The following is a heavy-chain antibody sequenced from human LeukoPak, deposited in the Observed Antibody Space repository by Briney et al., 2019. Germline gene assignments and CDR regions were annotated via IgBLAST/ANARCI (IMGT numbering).Heavy chain of an antibody. D-gene: IGHD3-22*01. J-gene: IGHJ5*02. CDR3: APYYYDSSGPHGFDP. V-gene: IGHV1-18*01. CDR1: GYTFTSYG. Sequence: GASVKVSCKASGYTFTSYGISWVRQAPGQGLEWMGWISAYNGNTNYAQKLQGRVTMTTDTSTSTAYMELRSLRSDDTAVYYCAPYYYDSSGPHGFDPWGQGTLVTVSS. CDR2: ISAYNGNT.